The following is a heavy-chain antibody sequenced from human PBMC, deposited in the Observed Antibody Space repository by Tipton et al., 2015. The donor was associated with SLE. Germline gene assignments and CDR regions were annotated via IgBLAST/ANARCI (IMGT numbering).Heavy chain of an antibody. D-gene: IGHD6-13*01. J-gene: IGHJ6*03. Sequence: TLSLTCTVSGGSITSGSYYWSWIRQPAGKGLEWIGYIYHSGSTNYNPSLKSRVTISVDTSKNQFSLKLSSVTAADTAVYYCARGSSSWKGSYYYYMDVWGKGTTVTVSS. CDR1: GGSITSGSYY. CDR2: IYHSGST. V-gene: IGHV4-61*10. CDR3: ARGSSSWKGSYYYYMDV.